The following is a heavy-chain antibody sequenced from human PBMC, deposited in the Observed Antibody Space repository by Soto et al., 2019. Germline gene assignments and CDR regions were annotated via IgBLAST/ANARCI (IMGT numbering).Heavy chain of an antibody. D-gene: IGHD3-22*01. CDR2: IWYDGSNK. V-gene: IGHV3-33*01. CDR3: ARESNYYDSSGLSVFDY. Sequence: QVQLVESGGGVVQPGRSLRLSCAASGFTFSSYGMHWVRQAPGKGLEWVAVIWYDGSNKYYADSVKGRFTISRDNSKNTLYMQMNSLRAGDTAVYYCARESNYYDSSGLSVFDYWGQGTLVTVSS. CDR1: GFTFSSYG. J-gene: IGHJ4*02.